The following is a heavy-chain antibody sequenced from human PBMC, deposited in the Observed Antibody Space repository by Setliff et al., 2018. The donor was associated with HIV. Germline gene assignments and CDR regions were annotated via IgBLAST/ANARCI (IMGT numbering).Heavy chain of an antibody. CDR2: IDWDGDK. D-gene: IGHD5-12*01. J-gene: IGHJ4*02. CDR3: ARDSGNYAFDY. Sequence: SGPTLVNPTQTLKLTCTFSGFSFGLSGMRINWIRQPPGKALQWLARIDWDGDKFYGASLRTRLNISKDTSKNQVILTMTGLDPVDTATYYCARDSGNYAFDYWGLGTLVTVSS. CDR1: GFSFGLSGMR. V-gene: IGHV2-70*04.